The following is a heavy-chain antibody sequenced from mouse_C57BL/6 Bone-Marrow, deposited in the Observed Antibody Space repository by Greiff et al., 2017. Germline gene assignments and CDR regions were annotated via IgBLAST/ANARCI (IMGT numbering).Heavy chain of an antibody. CDR1: GFTFSNYW. J-gene: IGHJ2*01. CDR2: FRLNSDNYAT. V-gene: IGHV6-3*01. Sequence: EVLLVESGGGLVQPGGSMKLSCVASGFTFSNYWMNWVRQSPEKGLEWVAQFRLNSDNYATHYADSVKGRFTISRDDSKSSVYLQMNNLSAEYTGMYYGTGDGYYFDYWGQGTTLTVSS. CDR3: TGDGYYFDY. D-gene: IGHD2-3*01.